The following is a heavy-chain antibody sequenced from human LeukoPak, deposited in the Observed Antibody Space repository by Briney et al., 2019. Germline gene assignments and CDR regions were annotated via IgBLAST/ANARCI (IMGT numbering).Heavy chain of an antibody. V-gene: IGHV3-53*01. Sequence: GGSLRLSCTVSGFTVSSNSMSWVRQAPGKGLEWVSFIYSDNTHYSDSVKGRFTISRDNSKNTLYLQVNSLRVEDTAVYYCARDTWAYYMDVWGKGTTVTISS. CDR1: GFTVSSNS. CDR2: IYSDNT. D-gene: IGHD2/OR15-2a*01. CDR3: ARDTWAYYMDV. J-gene: IGHJ6*03.